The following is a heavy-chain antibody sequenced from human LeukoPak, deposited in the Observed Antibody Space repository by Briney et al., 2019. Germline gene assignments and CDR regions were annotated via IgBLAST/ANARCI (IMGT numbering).Heavy chain of an antibody. CDR3: ARDLRLTWV. D-gene: IGHD2-15*01. J-gene: IGHJ4*02. V-gene: IGHV3-11*05. Sequence: GGSLRLSCAASGFTFSDYYMSWIRQAPGKGLEWVSYISTTSSFTNYADSVKGRFTISRGNAKNSLYLQMNSLRAEDTAVYYCARDLRLTWVGGQGTLVTVSS. CDR1: GFTFSDYY. CDR2: ISTTSSFT.